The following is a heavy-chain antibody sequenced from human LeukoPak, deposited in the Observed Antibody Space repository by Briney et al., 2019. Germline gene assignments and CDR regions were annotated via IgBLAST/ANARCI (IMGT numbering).Heavy chain of an antibody. Sequence: PSETLSLTCTVSGGSISSYYWSWIRQPAGKGLEWIGRIYTSGSTNYNPSLKSRVTISVDKSKNQFSLKRSSVTAAATAVYYCAGATLYGGNGANWFDPWGQGTLVT. CDR2: IYTSGST. J-gene: IGHJ5*02. CDR1: GGSISSYY. D-gene: IGHD4-23*01. CDR3: AGATLYGGNGANWFDP. V-gene: IGHV4-4*07.